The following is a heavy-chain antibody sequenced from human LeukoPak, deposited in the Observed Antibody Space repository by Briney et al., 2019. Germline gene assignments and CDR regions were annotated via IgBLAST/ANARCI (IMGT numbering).Heavy chain of an antibody. CDR1: GFTFSSYA. Sequence: GRSLRLSCAASGFTFSSYAMHWVRQAPGKGLEWVAVISYDGSNKSYADSVKGRFTISRDNSKNTLYLQMNSLRAEDTAVYYCARGVWFGELSWFDPWGQGTLVTVSS. CDR3: ARGVWFGELSWFDP. V-gene: IGHV3-30*04. D-gene: IGHD3-10*01. J-gene: IGHJ5*02. CDR2: ISYDGSNK.